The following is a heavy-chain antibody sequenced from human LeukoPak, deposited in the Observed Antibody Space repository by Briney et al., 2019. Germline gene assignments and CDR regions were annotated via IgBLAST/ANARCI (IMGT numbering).Heavy chain of an antibody. D-gene: IGHD1-26*01. CDR3: ARGEDVPYSGSYHFDY. CDR1: GGSISSGGYY. CDR2: IYYSGST. V-gene: IGHV4-31*03. J-gene: IGHJ4*02. Sequence: SQTLSLTCTVSGGSISSGGYYWRWIRQHPGKGLEWIGYIYYSGSTYYNPSLKSRVTISVDTSKNQFSLKLSSVTAADTAVYYCARGEDVPYSGSYHFDYWGQGTLVTVSS.